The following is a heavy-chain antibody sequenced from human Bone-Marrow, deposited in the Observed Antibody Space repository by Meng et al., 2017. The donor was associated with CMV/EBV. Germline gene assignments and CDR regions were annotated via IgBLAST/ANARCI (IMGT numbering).Heavy chain of an antibody. D-gene: IGHD3-22*01. V-gene: IGHV1-69*05. CDR1: GYTFTGYY. J-gene: IGHJ4*02. CDR3: ARDPNYYDSSGLGDY. Sequence: SVKVSCKASGYTFTGYYMHWVRQAPGQGLEWMGGIIPIFGTANYAQKFQGRVTITTDESTSTAYMELSSLRSEDTAVYYCARDPNYYDSSGLGDYWGQGTLVTVSS. CDR2: IIPIFGTA.